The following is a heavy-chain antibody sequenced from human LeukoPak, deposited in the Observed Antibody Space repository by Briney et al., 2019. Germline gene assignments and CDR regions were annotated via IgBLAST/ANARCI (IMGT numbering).Heavy chain of an antibody. CDR1: GFNFSSYG. Sequence: PGGSLRLSCAASGFNFSSYGMTWVRQAPGKGLEWVSIISGSGRDTYYADSVKGRFTISRDKSKNTLYLQMNSLRAEDTAVYYCAKGDSSGWYVGGDYWGQGTLVTVSS. J-gene: IGHJ4*02. D-gene: IGHD6-19*01. CDR3: AKGDSSGWYVGGDY. CDR2: ISGSGRDT. V-gene: IGHV3-23*01.